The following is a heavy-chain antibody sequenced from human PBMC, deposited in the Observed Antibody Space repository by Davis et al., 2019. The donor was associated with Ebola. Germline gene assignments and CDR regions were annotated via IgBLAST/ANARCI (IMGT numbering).Heavy chain of an antibody. CDR1: GYTFTGYY. CDR2: ISAYNGHT. Sequence: ASVKVSCKASGYTFTGYYMHWVRQAPGQGLEWMGWISAYNGHTNYAQNLQGRLTMTTATSTATAYMELRGLTSDDTAVYYCARDRAYCTHGACFTRYHDYGLDVWGKGTTVTVFS. CDR3: ARDRAYCTHGACFTRYHDYGLDV. J-gene: IGHJ6*04. D-gene: IGHD2-8*01. V-gene: IGHV1-18*04.